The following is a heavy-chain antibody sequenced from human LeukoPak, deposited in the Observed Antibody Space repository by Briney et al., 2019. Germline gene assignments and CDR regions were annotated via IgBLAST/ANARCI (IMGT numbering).Heavy chain of an antibody. J-gene: IGHJ6*03. CDR1: GFTFRSFG. Sequence: QPGGSLRLSCAASGFTFRSFGIHWVRQAPGKGLEWVAFIRFDGSNKNYADSVKGRFTISRDNSKNTLYLQMNSLRAEDTAVYYCAKDPTTYYYYYYMDVWGKGTTVTVSS. CDR3: AKDPTTYYYYYYMDV. V-gene: IGHV3-30*02. CDR2: IRFDGSNK. D-gene: IGHD4-11*01.